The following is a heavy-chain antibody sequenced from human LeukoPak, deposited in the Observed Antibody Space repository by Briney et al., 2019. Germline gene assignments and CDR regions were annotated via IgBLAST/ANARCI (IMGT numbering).Heavy chain of an antibody. D-gene: IGHD3-22*01. V-gene: IGHV4-59*08. CDR1: GGSNSSYY. CDR3: ARVMIVGSPHAFDI. J-gene: IGHJ3*02. Sequence: SETLSLTCTVSGGSNSSYYWSWIRQPPGKGLEWIGYIYYSGSTNYNPSLKSRVTISVDTSMNQFSLKLSSVTAADTAVYYCARVMIVGSPHAFDIWGQGTMVTVSS. CDR2: IYYSGST.